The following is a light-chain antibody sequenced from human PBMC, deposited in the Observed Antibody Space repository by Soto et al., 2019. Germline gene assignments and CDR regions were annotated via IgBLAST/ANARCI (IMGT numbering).Light chain of an antibody. J-gene: IGKJ1*01. Sequence: IQVTQSPSALSAYVGDSVTITCRTSQVIRSALGWYQQKPGKVPKLLIYAASTLRSGVPSRFSGSGSGRDFTLTISSLQPDDFATYYCQPYDRYWTFGQGTKVDNK. CDR3: QPYDRYWT. CDR2: AAS. CDR1: QVIRSA. V-gene: IGKV1-17*01.